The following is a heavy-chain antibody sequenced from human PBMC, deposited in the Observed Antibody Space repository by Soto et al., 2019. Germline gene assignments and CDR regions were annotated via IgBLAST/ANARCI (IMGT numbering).Heavy chain of an antibody. J-gene: IGHJ6*02. D-gene: IGHD3-3*01. V-gene: IGHV1-3*04. CDR1: GYTFTPYA. CDR3: ARDLAFETLRFLEWLTTPFYGMDV. CDR2: INTGNGNT. Sequence: ASVKVSCKASGYTFTPYAMHWVRQAPGQRLEWMGWINTGNGNTKYSQKFQGRVTITRDTAASAVYMELSSLRSEDTAVYYCARDLAFETLRFLEWLTTPFYGMDVWGQGTTVTVSS.